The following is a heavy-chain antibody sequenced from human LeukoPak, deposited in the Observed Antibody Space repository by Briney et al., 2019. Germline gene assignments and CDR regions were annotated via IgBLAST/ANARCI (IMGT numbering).Heavy chain of an antibody. Sequence: ASVKVSCKVSGYTLTELSMHWVRQAPGKGLEWMGGFDPEDGETIYAQKFQGRVTMTEDTSTDTAYMELSSLRSDDTAVYYCARGSDYYTPSGAHYYYMDVWGKGTTVTVSS. D-gene: IGHD3-10*01. CDR1: GYTLTELS. V-gene: IGHV1-24*01. CDR2: FDPEDGET. J-gene: IGHJ6*03. CDR3: ARGSDYYTPSGAHYYYMDV.